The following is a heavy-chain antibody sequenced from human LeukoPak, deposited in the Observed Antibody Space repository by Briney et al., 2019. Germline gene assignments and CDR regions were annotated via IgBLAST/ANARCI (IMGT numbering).Heavy chain of an antibody. CDR1: GGTFSSYA. Sequence: SVKVSCKASGGTFSSYAISWVRQAPGQGLEWMGGIIPIFGTANYAQKFQGRVTITADESTSTAYMELRSLTSDDTALYYCARGRYGELAFDYWGQGALVTVSS. V-gene: IGHV1-69*01. D-gene: IGHD3-10*01. CDR2: IIPIFGTA. CDR3: ARGRYGELAFDY. J-gene: IGHJ4*02.